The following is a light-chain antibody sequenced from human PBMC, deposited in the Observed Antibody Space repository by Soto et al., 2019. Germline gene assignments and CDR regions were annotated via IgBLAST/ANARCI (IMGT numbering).Light chain of an antibody. CDR1: SSDVGGYNY. CDR2: AVS. V-gene: IGLV2-14*01. J-gene: IGLJ2*01. Sequence: QSALTQPASVSGSPGQSITISCTGTSSDVGGYNYVSWYQQHPGMAPKLMIYAVSNRPSGVSNRFSGSKSGNTASLTISGLQAEDEAHYYCSSYASISSPYVVFGGGTKLTVL. CDR3: SSYASISSPYVV.